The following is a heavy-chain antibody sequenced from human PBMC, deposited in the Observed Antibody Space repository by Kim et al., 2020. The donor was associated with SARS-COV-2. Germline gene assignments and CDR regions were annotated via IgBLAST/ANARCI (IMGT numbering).Heavy chain of an antibody. J-gene: IGHJ4*02. Sequence: GGSLRLSCAASGFTFSSYDMSWVRQAPGKGLEWVASISGSGGITAYAYSVKGRCTISIDNAENTIYLHLNILRAEDTAVYDCSRIPDLPQHYFYYSGQG. CDR1: GFTFSSYD. CDR3: SRIPDLPQHYFYY. V-gene: IGHV3-23*01. CDR2: ISGSGGIT. D-gene: IGHD1-1*01.